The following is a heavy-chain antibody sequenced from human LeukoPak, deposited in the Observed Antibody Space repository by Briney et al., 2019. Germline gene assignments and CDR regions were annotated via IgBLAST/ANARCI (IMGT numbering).Heavy chain of an antibody. J-gene: IGHJ6*02. CDR2: ISAYNGNT. Sequence: GASVKVSCKASGYTFTSYGISWVRQAPGQGLEWMGWISAYNGNTNYAQKLQGRVTMTTDTSTSTAYMELRSLRSDDTAVYYCARSNFYYYYGMDVWGQGTTVTVSS. CDR3: ARSNFYYYYGMDV. V-gene: IGHV1-18*01. CDR1: GYTFTSYG. D-gene: IGHD4-11*01.